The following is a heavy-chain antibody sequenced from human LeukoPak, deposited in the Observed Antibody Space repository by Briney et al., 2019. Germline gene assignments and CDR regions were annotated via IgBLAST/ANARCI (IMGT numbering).Heavy chain of an antibody. V-gene: IGHV3-11*01. CDR3: ARGRAVADY. J-gene: IGHJ4*02. D-gene: IGHD6-19*01. CDR1: RFTFSNYA. CDR2: ISSSGSTI. Sequence: GGSLRLSCAASRFTFSNYAMGWVRQGPGKGLEWVSYISSSGSTIYYADSVKGRFTISRDNAKNSLYLQMNSLRAEDTAVYYCARGRAVADYWGQGTLVTVSS.